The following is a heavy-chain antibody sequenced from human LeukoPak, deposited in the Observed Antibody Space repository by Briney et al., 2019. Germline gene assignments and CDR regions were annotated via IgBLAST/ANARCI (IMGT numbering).Heavy chain of an antibody. D-gene: IGHD3-22*01. CDR1: GFTFTSSA. V-gene: IGHV1-58*01. CDR2: IVVGSGNT. J-gene: IGHJ4*02. CDR3: AANGTTYYYDSSGYYVKQNFDY. Sequence: SVKVSCKASGFTFTSSAVQWVRQARGQRLEWIGWIVVGSGNTNYAQKFQERVTITRDMSTSTAYMELSSLRSEDTAVYYCAANGTTYYYDSSGYYVKQNFDYWGQGTLVTVPS.